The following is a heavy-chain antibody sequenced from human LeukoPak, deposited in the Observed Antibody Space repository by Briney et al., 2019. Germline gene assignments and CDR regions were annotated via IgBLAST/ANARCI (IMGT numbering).Heavy chain of an antibody. J-gene: IGHJ4*02. CDR3: ARRIVVAGAKGHLDY. D-gene: IGHD6-19*01. Sequence: SETLSLTCTVSGGSISRSSYYWGWIRQPPGKGLEWIGSIYYSGSTYYNQSLKSRVTISVDTSKNQFSLKLNSVTAADTPVYYCARRIVVAGAKGHLDYWGQGTLVTVSS. CDR1: GGSISRSSYY. CDR2: IYYSGST. V-gene: IGHV4-39*01.